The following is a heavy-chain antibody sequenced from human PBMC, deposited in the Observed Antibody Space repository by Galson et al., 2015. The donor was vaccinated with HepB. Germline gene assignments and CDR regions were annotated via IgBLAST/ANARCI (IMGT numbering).Heavy chain of an antibody. CDR3: TTHPVLHDAFDI. D-gene: IGHD4-11*01. Sequence: SLRLSCAASGFTFSNAWMSWVRQAPGKGLEWVGRIKSKTDGGTTDDAAPVKGRFTISRDDSKNTLYLQMNSLKTEDTAVYYCTTHPVLHDAFDIWGQGTMVTVSS. CDR1: GFTFSNAW. CDR2: IKSKTDGGTT. J-gene: IGHJ3*02. V-gene: IGHV3-15*01.